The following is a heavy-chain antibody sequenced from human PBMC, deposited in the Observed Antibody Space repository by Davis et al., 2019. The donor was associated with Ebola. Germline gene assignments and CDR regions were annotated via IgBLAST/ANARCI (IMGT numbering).Heavy chain of an antibody. D-gene: IGHD6-13*01. Sequence: GESLKISCAASGFTFNSHWMHWVRQAPGKGLVWVSRIHSYGTTTAYADSVKGRFTISRDNAKNSLYLQMNSLRDEDTAVYYCATWELSSSWHYFDYWGQGTLVTVSS. CDR2: IHSYGTTT. CDR3: ATWELSSSWHYFDY. CDR1: GFTFNSHW. V-gene: IGHV3-74*03. J-gene: IGHJ4*02.